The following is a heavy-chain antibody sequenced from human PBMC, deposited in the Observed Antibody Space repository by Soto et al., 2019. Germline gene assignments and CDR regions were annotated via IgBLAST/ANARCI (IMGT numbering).Heavy chain of an antibody. V-gene: IGHV3-33*01. CDR2: IWYDGSNK. Sequence: QVQLVESGGGVVQPGGSLTLSCAASGFIFSSLGMHWVRQVPGKGLEWVAVIWYDGSNKYYADSVKGRFTISRDNSKNTLYLTMSGLTAEDAAVYYCARATQYGSLWFGEFHDMDVWGQGTTVTVSS. CDR1: GFIFSSLG. D-gene: IGHD3-10*01. J-gene: IGHJ6*02. CDR3: ARATQYGSLWFGEFHDMDV.